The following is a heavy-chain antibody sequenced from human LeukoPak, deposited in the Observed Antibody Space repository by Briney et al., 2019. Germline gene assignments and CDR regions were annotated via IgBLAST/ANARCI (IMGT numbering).Heavy chain of an antibody. Sequence: VASVSVSCKASGYTFTGYYMHWVRQAPGQGREWVGWINPNSGGTNYAQKFQGRVTMTRDTSISTAYMDLSRLRSDDTAVYYCARSSSGWYDKFDYRGQGTLVTVSS. J-gene: IGHJ4*02. V-gene: IGHV1-2*02. CDR2: INPNSGGT. D-gene: IGHD6-19*01. CDR3: ARSSSGWYDKFDY. CDR1: GYTFTGYY.